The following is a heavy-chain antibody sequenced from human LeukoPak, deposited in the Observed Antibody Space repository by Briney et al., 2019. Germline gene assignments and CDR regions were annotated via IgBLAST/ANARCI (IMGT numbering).Heavy chain of an antibody. J-gene: IGHJ4*02. Sequence: GGSLRFSCAASGFTVSSNYMSWVRQAPGKGLEWVSVIYSGGSTYYADSVKGRFTISRDNSKNTLYLQMNSLRAEDTAVYYCARGVGATGYWGQGTLVTVSS. D-gene: IGHD1-26*01. CDR3: ARGVGATGY. CDR2: IYSGGST. V-gene: IGHV3-53*01. CDR1: GFTVSSNY.